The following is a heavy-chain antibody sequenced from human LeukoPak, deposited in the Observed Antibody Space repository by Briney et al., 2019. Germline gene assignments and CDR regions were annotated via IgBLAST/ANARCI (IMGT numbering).Heavy chain of an antibody. CDR1: GFTFSSYS. D-gene: IGHD4-17*01. CDR2: ISSSSSYI. Sequence: GGSLRLSCAASGFTFSSYSMNWVRQAPGKGLEWVSSISSSSSYIYYADSVKGRFTISRDNAKNSLYLQMNSLRAEDTAVYYCARYMTTVTYYYYYGMDVWGQGTTVTVSS. V-gene: IGHV3-21*01. J-gene: IGHJ6*02. CDR3: ARYMTTVTYYYYYGMDV.